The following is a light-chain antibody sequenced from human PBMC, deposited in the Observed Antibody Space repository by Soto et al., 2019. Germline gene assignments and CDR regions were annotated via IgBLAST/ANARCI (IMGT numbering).Light chain of an antibody. V-gene: IGKV3D-15*01. Sequence: EIIMPQSPATLSVSPGESPPLSFRACQSINRDLAWYEQKPGQTPRRVIYGASTWGTGVPPRFTGSGSGTEFTLTISNLQSEDFAVYYCQQYHSWPITFGQGTRLEIK. CDR1: QSINRD. CDR2: GAS. J-gene: IGKJ5*01. CDR3: QQYHSWPIT.